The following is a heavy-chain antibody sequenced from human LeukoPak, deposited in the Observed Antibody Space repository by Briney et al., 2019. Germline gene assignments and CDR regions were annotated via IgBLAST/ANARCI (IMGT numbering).Heavy chain of an antibody. CDR2: ISGSGGST. Sequence: PGGSLRLSCAASGFTFSSYAMSWVRQAPGRGLEWVSAISGSGGSTYYADSVKGRFTISRDNSRNTLYLQMNSLRAEDTAVYYCARSYIVVVPAAFFDYWGQGTLVTVSS. CDR1: GFTFSSYA. V-gene: IGHV3-23*01. CDR3: ARSYIVVVPAAFFDY. D-gene: IGHD2-2*01. J-gene: IGHJ4*02.